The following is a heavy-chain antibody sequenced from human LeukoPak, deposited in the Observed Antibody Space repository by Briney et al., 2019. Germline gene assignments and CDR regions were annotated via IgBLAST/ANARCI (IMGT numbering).Heavy chain of an antibody. D-gene: IGHD6-19*01. CDR3: ARDRYSSGVFDY. J-gene: IGHJ4*02. V-gene: IGHV1-3*01. CDR1: GYTFTSYA. CDR2: INAGNGNT. Sequence: ASVKVSCKASGYTFTSYAMHWVRQAPGQRLEWMGWINAGNGNTKYSQKFQGRVTITRDTSASTAYMELSSLRSEDTAVYYCARDRYSSGVFDYWGQGTLVTVSS.